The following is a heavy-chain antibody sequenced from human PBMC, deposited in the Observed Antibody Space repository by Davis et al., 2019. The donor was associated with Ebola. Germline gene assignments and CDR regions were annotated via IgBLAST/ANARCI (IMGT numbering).Heavy chain of an antibody. CDR3: AGGDFWSGQFDY. CDR2: ISGSGGGT. Sequence: PGGSLRLSCGASGFTFSSYAMSWVRQAPGKGLEWVSGISGSGGGTYYADSVKGRFTISRDNSKNTLYLQMNSLRVEDTAVYYCAGGDFWSGQFDYWGQGTLVTVSS. D-gene: IGHD3-3*01. V-gene: IGHV3-23*01. J-gene: IGHJ4*02. CDR1: GFTFSSYA.